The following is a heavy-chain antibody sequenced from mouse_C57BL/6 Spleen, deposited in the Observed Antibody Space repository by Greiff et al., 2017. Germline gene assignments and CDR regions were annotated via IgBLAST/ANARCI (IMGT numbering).Heavy chain of an antibody. Sequence: EVMLVESGGGLVKPGGSLKLSCAASGFTFSDYGMHWVRQAPEKGLEWVAYISSGSSTIYYADTVKGRFTISRDNAKNTLFLQMTSLRSEDTAMYYCARNGATTVVADYWGQGTTLTVSS. D-gene: IGHD1-1*01. CDR1: GFTFSDYG. J-gene: IGHJ2*01. V-gene: IGHV5-17*01. CDR3: ARNGATTVVADY. CDR2: ISSGSSTI.